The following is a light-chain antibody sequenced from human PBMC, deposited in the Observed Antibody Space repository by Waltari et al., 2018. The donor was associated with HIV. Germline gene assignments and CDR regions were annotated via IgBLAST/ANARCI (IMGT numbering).Light chain of an antibody. CDR1: GGNIASSY. CDR3: QSYYLNIVV. Sequence: NFILTQPHSVSESPGKTVTISCTRPGGNIASSYVQWYQQRPDSAPTTVIYEDTKRPSGVPDRFSGSIDSSSNSASLTISGLQTDDEADYYCQSYYLNIVVFGGGTKLTVL. V-gene: IGLV6-57*04. J-gene: IGLJ2*01. CDR2: EDT.